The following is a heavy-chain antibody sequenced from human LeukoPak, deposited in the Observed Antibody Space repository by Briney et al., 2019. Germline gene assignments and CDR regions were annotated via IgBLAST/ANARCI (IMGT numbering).Heavy chain of an antibody. CDR3: ARRQDASGWKGTFDI. Sequence: GESLKISCKVSGYSFTTYWIAWVRQMPGKGLEWMGIIYPGDSDTKYSPSFQGQVTISADKSINTAYLQWSSLKASDTAMYYCARRQDASGWKGTFDIWGQGTMVTVSS. CDR2: IYPGDSDT. CDR1: GYSFTTYW. V-gene: IGHV5-51*01. D-gene: IGHD6-19*01. J-gene: IGHJ3*02.